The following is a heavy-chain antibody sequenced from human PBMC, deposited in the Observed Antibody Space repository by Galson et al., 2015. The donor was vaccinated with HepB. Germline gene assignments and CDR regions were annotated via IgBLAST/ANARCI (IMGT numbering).Heavy chain of an antibody. Sequence: CAISGDSVSSNSAAWNWIRQSPSRGLEWLGRTYYRSKWYNDYAVSVKSRITINPDTSKNQFSLQLNSVTPEDTAVYYCARVVQSSGWYVENYMDVWGKGTTVTVSS. CDR2: TYYRSKWYN. V-gene: IGHV6-1*01. J-gene: IGHJ6*03. CDR3: ARVVQSSGWYVENYMDV. CDR1: GDSVSSNSAA. D-gene: IGHD6-19*01.